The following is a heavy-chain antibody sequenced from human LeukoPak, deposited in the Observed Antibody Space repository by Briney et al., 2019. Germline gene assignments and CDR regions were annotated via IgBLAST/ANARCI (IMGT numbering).Heavy chain of an antibody. J-gene: IGHJ3*02. D-gene: IGHD3-3*01. Sequence: GGSLRLSCAASGFTFSSYAMSWVRQAPGKGLEWVSGISGSGGSTYYADSVKGRFTISRDNSKNTLYLQMNSLRAEDTAVYYCAKRRLYSRDAFDIWGQGTMVTVSS. CDR3: AKRRLYSRDAFDI. CDR1: GFTFSSYA. CDR2: ISGSGGST. V-gene: IGHV3-23*01.